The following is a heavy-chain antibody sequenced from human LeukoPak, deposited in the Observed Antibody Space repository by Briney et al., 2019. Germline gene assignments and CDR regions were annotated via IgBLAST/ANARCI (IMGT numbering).Heavy chain of an antibody. J-gene: IGHJ4*02. D-gene: IGHD2-2*01. Sequence: ASVKVSCKASGGTFSSYAISWVRQAPGQGLEWMGWISAYNGNTNYAQKLQGRVTMTTDTSTSTAYMELRSLRSDDTAVYYCARGGTDLGYCSSTSCFDYWGQGTLVTVSS. V-gene: IGHV1-18*01. CDR2: ISAYNGNT. CDR1: GGTFSSYA. CDR3: ARGGTDLGYCSSTSCFDY.